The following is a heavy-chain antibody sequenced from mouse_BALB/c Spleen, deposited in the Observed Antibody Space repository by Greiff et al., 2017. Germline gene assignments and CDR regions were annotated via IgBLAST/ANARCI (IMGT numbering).Heavy chain of an antibody. CDR1: GFTFSSFG. D-gene: IGHD1-2*01. V-gene: IGHV5-17*02. CDR3: ARGGYYGYWAMDY. Sequence: EVQVVESGGGLVQPGGSRKLSCAASGFTFSSFGMHWVRQAPEKGLEWVAYISSGSSTIYYADTVKGRFTISRDNPKNTLFLQMTSLRSEDTAMYYCARGGYYGYWAMDYWGQGTSVTVSS. J-gene: IGHJ4*01. CDR2: ISSGSSTI.